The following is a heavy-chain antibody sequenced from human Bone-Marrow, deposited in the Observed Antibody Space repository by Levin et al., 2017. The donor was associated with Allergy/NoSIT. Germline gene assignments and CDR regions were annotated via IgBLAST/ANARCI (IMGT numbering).Heavy chain of an antibody. Sequence: PSETLSLTCTVSGGSISSYYWNWLRQTPGKGLEWIGYIYYTGSTNYNPSLESRVTMSVDKSKNQLSMSLTSVTAADTAIYYCARDLHVAIRPYYYYGMDVWGQGTTVTVSS. V-gene: IGHV4-59*01. J-gene: IGHJ6*02. CDR3: ARDLHVAIRPYYYYGMDV. CDR1: GGSISSYY. D-gene: IGHD2-21*01. CDR2: IYYTGST.